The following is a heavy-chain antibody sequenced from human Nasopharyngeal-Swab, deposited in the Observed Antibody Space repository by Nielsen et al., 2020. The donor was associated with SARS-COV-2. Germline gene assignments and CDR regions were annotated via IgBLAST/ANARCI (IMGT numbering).Heavy chain of an antibody. D-gene: IGHD6-13*01. J-gene: IGHJ4*02. CDR1: GYTLTELS. Sequence: ASVKVSCKVSGYTLTELSMHWVRQAPGKGLEWMGGFDPEDGETIYAQKFQGRVTMTEDTSTDTAYLELSSLSSEDTAVYYCATNGVIAAAGSFDYWGQGTLVTVSS. V-gene: IGHV1-24*01. CDR2: FDPEDGET. CDR3: ATNGVIAAAGSFDY.